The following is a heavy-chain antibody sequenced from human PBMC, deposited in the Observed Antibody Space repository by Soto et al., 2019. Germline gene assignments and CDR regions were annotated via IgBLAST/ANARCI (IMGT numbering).Heavy chain of an antibody. V-gene: IGHV1-46*01. CDR2: INPSGGST. CDR1: GYTFTSYY. CDR3: ARGGGIAAAVYYFDY. Sequence: GASVKVSCKASGYTFTSYYMHWVRQAPGQGLEWMGIINPSGGSTSYAQKFQGRVTMTRDTSTSTVYMELSSLRSEDTALYYCARGGGIAAAVYYFDYWGQGTLVTVSS. J-gene: IGHJ4*02. D-gene: IGHD6-13*01.